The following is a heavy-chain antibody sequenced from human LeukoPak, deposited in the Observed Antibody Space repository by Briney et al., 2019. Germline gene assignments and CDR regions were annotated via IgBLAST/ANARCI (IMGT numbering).Heavy chain of an antibody. Sequence: ASVKVSCKASGYTFTSYYMHWVRQAPGQGLEWMGIINPSADRTSYAQKFQGRVTMTRDMSTSTVYMELSSLRSEDTAVYYCARVLGGLYSGGYYYAFDIWGQGTMVTVSS. CDR2: INPSADRT. D-gene: IGHD1-26*01. CDR3: ARVLGGLYSGGYYYAFDI. CDR1: GYTFTSYY. J-gene: IGHJ3*02. V-gene: IGHV1-46*01.